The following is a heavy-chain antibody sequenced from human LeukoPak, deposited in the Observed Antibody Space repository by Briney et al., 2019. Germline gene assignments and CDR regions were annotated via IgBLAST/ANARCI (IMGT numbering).Heavy chain of an antibody. Sequence: GGSLRLSCAASGFTFSNYWMNWVRQAPGKGLEWVSYISSSSSTIYYADSVKGRSTISRDNAKNSLYLQMNSLRAEDTAVYYCAREQYSSSWTNYYYYMDVWGKGTTVTVSS. CDR1: GFTFSNYW. CDR2: ISSSSSTI. D-gene: IGHD6-13*01. CDR3: AREQYSSSWTNYYYYMDV. J-gene: IGHJ6*03. V-gene: IGHV3-48*01.